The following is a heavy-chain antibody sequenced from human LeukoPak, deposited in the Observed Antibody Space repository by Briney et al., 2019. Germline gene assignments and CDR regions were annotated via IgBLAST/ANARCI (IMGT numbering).Heavy chain of an antibody. CDR2: INHSGST. CDR1: GGSFSGYY. Sequence: SETLSLTCAVYGGSFSGYYWSWTRQPPGKGLEWIGEINHSGSTNYNPSLKSRVTISVDTSKNQFSLKLSSVTAADTAVYYCAREDCSGGSCYLNWFDPWGQGTLVTVSS. D-gene: IGHD2-15*01. V-gene: IGHV4-34*01. J-gene: IGHJ5*02. CDR3: AREDCSGGSCYLNWFDP.